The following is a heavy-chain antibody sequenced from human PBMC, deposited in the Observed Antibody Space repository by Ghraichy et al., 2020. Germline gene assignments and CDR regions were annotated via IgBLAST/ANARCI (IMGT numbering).Heavy chain of an antibody. CDR2: ISWNSGSI. V-gene: IGHV3-9*01. CDR3: AKDRTSLPAAPADY. J-gene: IGHJ4*02. D-gene: IGHD2-2*01. CDR1: GFIFDNFA. Sequence: SLRLSCAASGFIFDNFAMHWVRQAPGKGLEWVSGISWNSGSIGYADSVKGRFTISRDNAKNSLYLQMNSLRPEDTALYYCAKDRTSLPAAPADYWGQGTRVTVSS.